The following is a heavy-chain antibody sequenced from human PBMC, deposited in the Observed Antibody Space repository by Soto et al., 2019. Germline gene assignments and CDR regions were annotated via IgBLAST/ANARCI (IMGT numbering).Heavy chain of an antibody. CDR1: GFTFSNYA. D-gene: IGHD4-17*01. Sequence: EVQLLESGGDLVQPGGSLRLSCALSGFTFSNYAMNWVRQAPGKGLEWVSAITGSGRSTYYAESVKGRFTISRDNSKNPLYLQMNSLRAEDTAVYYCANYYGDYAGGEFFQHWGQGTLVTVSS. J-gene: IGHJ1*01. CDR3: ANYYGDYAGGEFFQH. V-gene: IGHV3-23*01. CDR2: ITGSGRST.